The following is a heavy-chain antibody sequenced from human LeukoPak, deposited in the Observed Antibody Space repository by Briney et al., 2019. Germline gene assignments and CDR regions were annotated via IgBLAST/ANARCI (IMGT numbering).Heavy chain of an antibody. CDR3: ARSYTLMAFFDY. D-gene: IGHD5-18*01. V-gene: IGHV5-51*01. Sequence: GGFLKISRKGSGYNFTTFWLGRVRQMSGKGLEWVGINHPGDSDTTYSPSFQGQITISVDKSLGTAYLQRSSLKASDTAIYYCARSYTLMAFFDYWGQGTLVTVSS. J-gene: IGHJ4*02. CDR2: NHPGDSDT. CDR1: GYNFTTFW.